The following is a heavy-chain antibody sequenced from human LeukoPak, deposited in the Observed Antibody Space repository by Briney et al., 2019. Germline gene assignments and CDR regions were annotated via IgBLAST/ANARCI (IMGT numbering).Heavy chain of an antibody. Sequence: ASVKVSCKASGGTFSSYAISWVRQAPGQGLEWMGWINPNSGGTNYAQKFQGWVTMTRDTSISTAYMELSRLRSDDTAVYYCARDGSSYYGSGSYYEYDYWGQGTLVTVSS. J-gene: IGHJ4*02. V-gene: IGHV1-2*04. D-gene: IGHD3-10*01. CDR2: INPNSGGT. CDR3: ARDGSSYYGSGSYYEYDY. CDR1: GGTFSSYA.